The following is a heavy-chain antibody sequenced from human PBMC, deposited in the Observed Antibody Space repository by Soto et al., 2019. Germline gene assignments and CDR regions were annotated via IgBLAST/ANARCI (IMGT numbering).Heavy chain of an antibody. CDR1: GYTFSNYG. V-gene: IGHV1-18*01. J-gene: IGHJ6*02. D-gene: IGHD2-15*01. Sequence: QVQLVQSGGEVKKPGASVKVSCRASGYTFSNYGITWVRQAPGQGLEWMGWISAYNGNTNYAQKLQGRVTMTTDTSTNTVYMELRSLRSDDTAVYYCASEGLLPYSYYGMDVWGQGTTVTVSS. CDR3: ASEGLLPYSYYGMDV. CDR2: ISAYNGNT.